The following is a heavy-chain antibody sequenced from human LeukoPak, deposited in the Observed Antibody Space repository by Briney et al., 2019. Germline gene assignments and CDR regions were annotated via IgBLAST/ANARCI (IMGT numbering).Heavy chain of an antibody. D-gene: IGHD2-2*01. J-gene: IGHJ5*02. Sequence: PSETLSLTCTVSGGSVSSGSYYWSWIRQPPGKGLERIGFIHNSGSTKYNPSLMSRVTISVDTSKNQFSLKLSSVTAAETAVYYCARGGASSIPFDPWGQGTLVTVSS. CDR1: GGSVSSGSYY. V-gene: IGHV4-61*01. CDR2: IHNSGST. CDR3: ARGGASSIPFDP.